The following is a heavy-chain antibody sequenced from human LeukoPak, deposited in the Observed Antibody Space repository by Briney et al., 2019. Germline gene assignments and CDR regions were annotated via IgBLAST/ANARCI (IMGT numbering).Heavy chain of an antibody. CDR1: GGSISSSY. CDR3: ARVGAAVGIGSFDF. V-gene: IGHV4-59*01. J-gene: IGHJ4*02. Sequence: SETLSLTCTVSGGSISSSYWGWIRQPPGKGLEWIGDIYNSGSTNYNPSLKSRVTISVDTSKNQISLKLSSVTAADTAVYYCARVGAAVGIGSFDFWGQGTLVTVSS. D-gene: IGHD6-13*01. CDR2: IYNSGST.